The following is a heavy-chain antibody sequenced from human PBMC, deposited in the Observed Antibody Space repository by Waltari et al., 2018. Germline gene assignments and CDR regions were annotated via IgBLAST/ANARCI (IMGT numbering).Heavy chain of an antibody. Sequence: EVQLLESGGGLVQPGGSLRLSCAASGFTFGTYAMTWVRQAPGKGLEWVSAISGSGDTIYYADSVKGRFTISRDNSKNTLYLQMNSLRAEDTAVYHCARLTTSVGLFWGQGTLVTVSS. CDR3: ARLTTSVGLF. CDR1: GFTFGTYA. D-gene: IGHD4-17*01. CDR2: ISGSGDTI. J-gene: IGHJ4*02. V-gene: IGHV3-23*01.